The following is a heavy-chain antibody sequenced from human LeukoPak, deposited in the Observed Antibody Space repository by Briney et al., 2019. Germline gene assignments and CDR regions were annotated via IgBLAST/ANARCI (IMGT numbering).Heavy chain of an antibody. D-gene: IGHD1-1*01. CDR1: GGSISSGGYY. V-gene: IGHV4-31*03. CDR3: ARIHPANWNPFNWFDP. CDR2: IYYSGST. J-gene: IGHJ5*02. Sequence: SQTLSLTCTVSGGSISSGGYYWSWIRQHPGKGLEWIGYIYYSGSTYYNPSLKSRVTISVDTSKNQLSLKLSSVTAADTAIYYCARIHPANWNPFNWFDPWGQGTLVTVSS.